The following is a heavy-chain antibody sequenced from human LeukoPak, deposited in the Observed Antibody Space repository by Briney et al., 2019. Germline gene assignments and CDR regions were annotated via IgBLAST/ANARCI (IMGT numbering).Heavy chain of an antibody. D-gene: IGHD4-11*01. V-gene: IGHV3-11*01. CDR3: ATGLQQDAFDI. CDR1: GFTFSDYY. J-gene: IGHJ3*02. Sequence: GGSLRLSCAASGFTFSDYYMSWIRQAPGKGLEWVSYISSSGSTIYYADSVKGRFTISRDNAKNSLYLQMDSLRAEDTAVYYCATGLQQDAFDIWGQGTMVTVSS. CDR2: ISSSGSTI.